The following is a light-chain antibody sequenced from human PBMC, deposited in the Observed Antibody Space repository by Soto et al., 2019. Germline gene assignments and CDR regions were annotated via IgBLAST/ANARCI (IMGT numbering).Light chain of an antibody. Sequence: DIQMTQSPSSVCASVGDRVTMTCRASQSISSSLAWYQQKPGKAPNLLIYKASSLESGVPSRFSGSGSGTEFTLTISSLQPDDFVTYYCQQYNTYPWTFGQGTKVDIK. CDR1: QSISSS. CDR3: QQYNTYPWT. V-gene: IGKV1-5*03. CDR2: KAS. J-gene: IGKJ1*01.